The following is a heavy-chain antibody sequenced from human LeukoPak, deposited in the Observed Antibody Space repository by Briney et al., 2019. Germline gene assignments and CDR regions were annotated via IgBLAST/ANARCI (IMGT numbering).Heavy chain of an antibody. CDR1: GFTFSDYY. J-gene: IGHJ5*02. D-gene: IGHD1-1*01. Sequence: PGGSLRLSCAASGFTFSDYYMSWIRQPPGKGLEWIGYIYYTGNTNYNPSLKSRVTISVDTSKNQFSLKLSSVTAADTAVYYCARDRLQLQSWGQGTLVTVSS. CDR2: IYYTGNT. V-gene: IGHV4-59*01. CDR3: ARDRLQLQS.